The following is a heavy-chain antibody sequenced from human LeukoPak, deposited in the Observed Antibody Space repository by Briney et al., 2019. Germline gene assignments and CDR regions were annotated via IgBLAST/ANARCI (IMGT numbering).Heavy chain of an antibody. Sequence: PGGSLRLSCAASGFTFSSYEMNWVRQAPGKGLEWVSYSSSSGSNIYYADSVKGRFTISRDNAKNSLYLQMGSLRAEDTAVYYCARAGNHYGSGSYRPSFDYWGQGTLVTVSS. J-gene: IGHJ4*02. CDR1: GFTFSSYE. D-gene: IGHD3-10*01. CDR3: ARAGNHYGSGSYRPSFDY. CDR2: SSSSGSNI. V-gene: IGHV3-48*03.